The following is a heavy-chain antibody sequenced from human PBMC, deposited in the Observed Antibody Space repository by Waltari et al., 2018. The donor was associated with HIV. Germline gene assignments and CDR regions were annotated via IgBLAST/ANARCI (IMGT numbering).Heavy chain of an antibody. CDR2: INDESGNT. V-gene: IGHV1-3*01. D-gene: IGHD5-18*01. CDR3: ASGFRETAMDIDF. Sequence: QVHLVQSGTEVKRPGASVTVSCRASGYSFTDFAVHWVRQVPGQSLEWMGWINDESGNTKFSHKFEDRVVFDKDTSASTVYMELRRLRSEDTAVFYCASGFRETAMDIDFWGQGTLVTVSS. J-gene: IGHJ4*02. CDR1: GYSFTDFA.